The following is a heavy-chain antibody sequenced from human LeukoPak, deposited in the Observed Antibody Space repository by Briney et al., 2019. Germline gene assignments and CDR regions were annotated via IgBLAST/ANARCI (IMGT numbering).Heavy chain of an antibody. CDR3: AREKGSSGYPYYFDY. CDR2: IRYDGSNK. Sequence: GGSLRLSCAASGFTFSSYGMHWVRQAPGKGLEWVAFIRYDGSNKYYADSVKGRFTISRDNSKNTLYLQMNSLRAEDTAVYYCAREKGSSGYPYYFDYWGQGTLVTVSS. CDR1: GFTFSSYG. V-gene: IGHV3-30*02. J-gene: IGHJ4*02. D-gene: IGHD3-22*01.